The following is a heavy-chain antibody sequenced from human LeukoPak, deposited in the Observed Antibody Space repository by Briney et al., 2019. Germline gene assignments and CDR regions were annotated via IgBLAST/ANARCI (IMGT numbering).Heavy chain of an antibody. J-gene: IGHJ4*02. CDR1: GGSFSGYY. CDR2: INHSGST. V-gene: IGHV4-34*01. D-gene: IGHD2-21*01. CDR3: YSAHGDY. Sequence: SETLSLTCAVYGGSFSGYYWSWIRQPPGKGLEWIGEINHSGSTNYNPSLKSRVTISVDTSKNQFSLKLSSVTAADPAVYYCYSAHGDYWGQGTLVTVSS.